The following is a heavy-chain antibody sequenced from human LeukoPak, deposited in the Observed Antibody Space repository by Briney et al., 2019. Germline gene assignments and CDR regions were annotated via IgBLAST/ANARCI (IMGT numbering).Heavy chain of an antibody. D-gene: IGHD1-26*01. CDR1: GFTFSSYS. CDR2: ISSSSSYI. V-gene: IGHV3-21*01. CDR3: XXXXXXEGVGAAIDY. Sequence: PGGSLRLSCAASGFTFSSYSMNWVRQAPGKGLEWVSSISSSSSYIYYADSVKGRFTISRDSAKNSLYLQMNSLRAEDTAVYYCXXXXXXEGVGAAIDYWGQGTLVTVSS. J-gene: IGHJ4*02.